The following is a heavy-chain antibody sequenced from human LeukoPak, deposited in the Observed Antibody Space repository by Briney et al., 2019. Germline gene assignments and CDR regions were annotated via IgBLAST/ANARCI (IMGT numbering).Heavy chain of an antibody. D-gene: IGHD6-19*01. Sequence: ASVKVSCKASGYTFTSYGISWVRQAPGQGLEWMGWISAYNGNTNYAQKIQGRVTMTTDTYTSTAYMELRSLRSDDTAVYYCASEQWLATAPVYYYYYMDVWGKGTTVTVSS. CDR3: ASEQWLATAPVYYYYYMDV. CDR2: ISAYNGNT. CDR1: GYTFTSYG. J-gene: IGHJ6*03. V-gene: IGHV1-18*01.